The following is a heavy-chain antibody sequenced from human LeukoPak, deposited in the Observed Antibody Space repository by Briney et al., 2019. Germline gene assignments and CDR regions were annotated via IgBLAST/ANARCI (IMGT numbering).Heavy chain of an antibody. CDR1: GFTFSSYS. J-gene: IGHJ4*02. Sequence: GGSLRLSCAASGFTFSSYSMNWVRQAPGKGLEWVSSISSSSSYIYYADSVRGRFTISRDNAKNSLYLQMNNLRAEDTAVYYCVRVYSGYARSPFDYWGQGTLVTVSS. CDR2: ISSSSSYI. D-gene: IGHD5-12*01. CDR3: VRVYSGYARSPFDY. V-gene: IGHV3-21*01.